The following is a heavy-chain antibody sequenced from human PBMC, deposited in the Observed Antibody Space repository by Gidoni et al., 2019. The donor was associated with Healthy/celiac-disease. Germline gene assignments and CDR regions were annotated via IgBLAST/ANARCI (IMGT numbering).Heavy chain of an antibody. J-gene: IGHJ6*02. CDR2: IWYDGSNK. Sequence: QVQLVESGGGVVQPGRSLRLSCAAAGFTFSSYGMHWVRQAPGKGLEWVAVIWYDGSNKYYADSVKGRFTISRDNSKNTLYLQMNSLRAEDTAVYYCARETYSSGWYGEFYYYYGMDVWGQGTTVTVSS. D-gene: IGHD6-19*01. V-gene: IGHV3-33*08. CDR1: GFTFSSYG. CDR3: ARETYSSGWYGEFYYYYGMDV.